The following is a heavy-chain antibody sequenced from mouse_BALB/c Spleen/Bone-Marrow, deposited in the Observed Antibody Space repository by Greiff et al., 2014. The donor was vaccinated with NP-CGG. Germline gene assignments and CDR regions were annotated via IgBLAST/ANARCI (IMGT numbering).Heavy chain of an antibody. CDR2: ISPGTGSI. D-gene: IGHD1-1*01. Sequence: QVQLQQSDAELAKPGASVKISCKASGYTFTDHAIHWVKQKPEQGLEWIGYISPGTGSIKYNEKFKDKVTLTADKSSSTAYMQLNSLTSEDSTVYFCNYYGNTFDYWGQGTTLTVSS. V-gene: IGHV1S53*02. CDR1: GYTFTDHA. CDR3: NYYGNTFDY. J-gene: IGHJ2*01.